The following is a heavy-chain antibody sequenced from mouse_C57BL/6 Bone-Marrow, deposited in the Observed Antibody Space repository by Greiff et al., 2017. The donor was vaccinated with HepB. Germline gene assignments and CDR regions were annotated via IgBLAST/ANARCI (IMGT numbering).Heavy chain of an antibody. Sequence: EVQVVESGPGLVKPSQSLSLTCSVTGYSITSGYYWNWIRQFPGNKLEWMGYISYDGSNNYNPSLKNRISITRDTSKNQFFLKLNSVTTEDTATYYCARDDGYFLWGQGTLVTVSA. V-gene: IGHV3-6*01. D-gene: IGHD2-3*01. CDR3: ARDDGYFL. J-gene: IGHJ3*01. CDR1: GYSITSGYY. CDR2: ISYDGSN.